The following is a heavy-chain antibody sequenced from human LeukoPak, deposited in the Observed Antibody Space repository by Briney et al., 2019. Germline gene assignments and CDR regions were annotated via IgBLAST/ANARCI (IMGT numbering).Heavy chain of an antibody. D-gene: IGHD3-22*01. J-gene: IGHJ4*02. Sequence: ASVKVSCKASGYTFTSYDINWVRQATGQGLEWMGWMNPNSGNTGYAQKFQGRVTMTRNTSISTAYMELSSLRSEDTAVYHCARGPNYYDSSGSELGPYWGQGTLVTVSS. V-gene: IGHV1-8*01. CDR2: MNPNSGNT. CDR1: GYTFTSYD. CDR3: ARGPNYYDSSGSELGPY.